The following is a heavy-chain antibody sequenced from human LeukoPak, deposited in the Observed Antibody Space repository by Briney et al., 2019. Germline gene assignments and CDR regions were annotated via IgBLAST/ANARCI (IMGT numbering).Heavy chain of an antibody. V-gene: IGHV3-30*03. CDR1: GFTFSSYG. CDR2: ISYDGSNK. D-gene: IGHD5-12*01. J-gene: IGHJ4*02. Sequence: HAGGSLRLSCAASGFTFSSYGMHWVRQAPGKGLEWVAVISYDGSNKYYADSVKGRFTIPRDNARNSLSLQMDSLRDEDTAVYYCAREGFYSGYDRWGQGTLVTVSS. CDR3: AREGFYSGYDR.